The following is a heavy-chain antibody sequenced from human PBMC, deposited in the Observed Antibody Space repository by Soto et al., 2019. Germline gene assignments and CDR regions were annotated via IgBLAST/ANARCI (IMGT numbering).Heavy chain of an antibody. Sequence: GASVNVSCKASGGTFSSYAISWVRQAPGQGLELMGWISAYNGNTNYAQKLQGRVTMTTDXXXXXTXMXLXXXRSDXTAAYYCARDGLYDSNWFAPWGQGTLVTVSS. CDR3: ARDGLYDSNWFAP. J-gene: IGHJ5*02. D-gene: IGHD3-3*01. CDR1: GGTFSSYA. V-gene: IGHV1-18*01. CDR2: ISAYNGNT.